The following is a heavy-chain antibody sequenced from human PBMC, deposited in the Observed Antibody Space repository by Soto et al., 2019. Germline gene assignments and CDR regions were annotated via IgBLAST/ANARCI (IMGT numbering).Heavy chain of an antibody. V-gene: IGHV3-49*03. CDR3: AKKFDYGDYPFSFDY. D-gene: IGHD4-17*01. Sequence: EVQLVESGGGLIQPGRSLRLSCTPSGFTFPDYGVSWFRQAPGKGLEWLGFIRSRPYGGATEYAASVEGRFTISRDNSEGIAYLQMNSLKTEDTAVYYCAKKFDYGDYPFSFDYWGQGTLVTVSS. CDR2: IRSRPYGGAT. J-gene: IGHJ4*02. CDR1: GFTFPDYG.